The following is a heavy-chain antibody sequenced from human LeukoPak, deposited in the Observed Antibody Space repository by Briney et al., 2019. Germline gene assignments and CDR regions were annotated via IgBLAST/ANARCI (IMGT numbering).Heavy chain of an antibody. J-gene: IGHJ4*02. CDR1: GFTFSSYW. CDR2: IKQDGSEK. V-gene: IGHV3-7*01. D-gene: IGHD3-22*01. CDR3: ARDREYYYDSSGYHFDY. Sequence: PGGSLRLSCAASGFTFSSYWMGWVRQAPGKGLEWVANIKQDGSEKYYVDSVKGRFTISRDNAKNSLFLQMNSPRAEDTAVYYCARDREYYYDSSGYHFDYWGQGTLVTVSS.